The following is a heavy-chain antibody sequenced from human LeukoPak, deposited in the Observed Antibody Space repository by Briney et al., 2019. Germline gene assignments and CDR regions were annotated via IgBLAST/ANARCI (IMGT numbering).Heavy chain of an antibody. Sequence: GRSLRLSCAASGFTFSSYAMHWVRQAPDKGLEWVTVISYDGSNKYYADSVKGRFTISRDNSKNTLYLQMNSLRAEDTAVYYCARDWLLADYGGNSGNDYWGQGTLVTVSS. V-gene: IGHV3-30*04. CDR3: ARDWLLADYGGNSGNDY. CDR2: ISYDGSNK. D-gene: IGHD4-23*01. J-gene: IGHJ4*02. CDR1: GFTFSSYA.